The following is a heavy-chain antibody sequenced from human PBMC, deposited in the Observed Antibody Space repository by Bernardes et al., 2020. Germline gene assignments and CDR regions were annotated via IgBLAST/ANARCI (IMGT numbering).Heavy chain of an antibody. CDR1: GYTFTDYW. Sequence: GESLKISCKGSGYTFTDYWIGWVRQMPGKGLEWMGIIYPGDSDTRYSPSFQGQVTISADKSISTAYLQWSSLKASDTAVYYCARHEMRYSSGWYGGDYWGQGTLVSVSS. J-gene: IGHJ4*02. CDR3: ARHEMRYSSGWYGGDY. V-gene: IGHV5-51*01. D-gene: IGHD6-19*01. CDR2: IYPGDSDT.